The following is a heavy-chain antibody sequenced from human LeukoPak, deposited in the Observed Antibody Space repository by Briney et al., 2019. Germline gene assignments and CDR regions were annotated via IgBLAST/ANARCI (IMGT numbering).Heavy chain of an antibody. J-gene: IGHJ6*02. V-gene: IGHV1-2*02. D-gene: IGHD5-18*01. CDR2: INPNSGGT. Sequence: ASVKVSCKASGYTFTGYHMHWVRQAPGQGLEWMGWINPNSGGTNYAQKFQGRVTMTRDTSISTAYMELSRLRSDDTAVYYCARGQRGYSYGPEDGMDVWGQGTTVTVSS. CDR3: ARGQRGYSYGPEDGMDV. CDR1: GYTFTGYH.